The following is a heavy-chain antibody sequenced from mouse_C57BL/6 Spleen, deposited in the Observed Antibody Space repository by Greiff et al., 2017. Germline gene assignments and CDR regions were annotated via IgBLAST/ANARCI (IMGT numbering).Heavy chain of an antibody. CDR3: ARIYYDYDRGFAY. V-gene: IGHV1-55*01. J-gene: IGHJ3*01. CDR2: IYPGSGST. D-gene: IGHD2-4*01. Sequence: VQLQQSGAELVKPGASVKMSCKASGYTFTSYWITWVKQRPGQGLEWIGDIYPGSGSTNYNEKFKSKAKLTVDTSSSTAYMQLSSLTSEDSAVYYCARIYYDYDRGFAYWGQGTLVTVSA. CDR1: GYTFTSYW.